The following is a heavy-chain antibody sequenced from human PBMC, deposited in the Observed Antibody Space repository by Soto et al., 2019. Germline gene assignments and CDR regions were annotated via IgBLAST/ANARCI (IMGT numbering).Heavy chain of an antibody. Sequence: SETLSLTCSVSGDSISNSRFYWAWIRQPPGEGLEWIGSIYHTGNAYYNPSLKSRVTISVDTSKNQFSLKLTSMTAADAALYYCARDFFDSSDYTTNWFDPWGQGTLVT. CDR2: IYHTGNA. V-gene: IGHV4-39*01. J-gene: IGHJ5*02. D-gene: IGHD3-22*01. CDR3: ARDFFDSSDYTTNWFDP. CDR1: GDSISNSRFY.